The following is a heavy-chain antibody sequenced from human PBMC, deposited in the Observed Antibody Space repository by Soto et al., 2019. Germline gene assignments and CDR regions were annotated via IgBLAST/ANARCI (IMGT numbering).Heavy chain of an antibody. Sequence: SETLSLTCAVSSGSISSSNWWSWVRQPPGKGLEWIGEIYHSGSTNYNPSLKSRVTISVDKSKNQFSLKLSSVTAADTAVYYCARSSTREYYYMDVWGKGTTVTVSS. J-gene: IGHJ6*03. V-gene: IGHV4-4*02. CDR2: IYHSGST. CDR1: SGSISSSNW. CDR3: ARSSTREYYYMDV. D-gene: IGHD2-2*01.